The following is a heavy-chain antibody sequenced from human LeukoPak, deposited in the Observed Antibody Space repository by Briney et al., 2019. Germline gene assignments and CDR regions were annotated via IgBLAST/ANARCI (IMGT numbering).Heavy chain of an antibody. D-gene: IGHD3-10*01. Sequence: GASVKVSCKASGGTFSSYAISWVRQAPGQGLEWMGGIIPIFGTANYAQKFQGRVTITADKSTSTAYMELSSLRSEDTAVYYCARGEGSGSYYNGYYYYYYMDVWGKGTTVTISS. CDR1: GGTFSSYA. V-gene: IGHV1-69*06. CDR3: ARGEGSGSYYNGYYYYYYMDV. CDR2: IIPIFGTA. J-gene: IGHJ6*03.